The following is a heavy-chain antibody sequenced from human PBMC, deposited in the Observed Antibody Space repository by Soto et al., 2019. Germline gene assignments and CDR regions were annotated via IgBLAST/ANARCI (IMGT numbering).Heavy chain of an antibody. J-gene: IGHJ5*02. V-gene: IGHV4-34*03. CDR3: TTRMIILLWFGEFDP. CDR2: INHSGST. D-gene: IGHD3-10*01. CDR1: GGSFSGYY. Sequence: SETLSLTCAVYGGSFSGYYWSWIRQPPGKGLEWIGEINHSGSTNYNPSLKRRVTISVDTSKKQFSLKLSSVTAADTAVYFCTTRMIILLWFGEFDPWGQGNLVTVSS.